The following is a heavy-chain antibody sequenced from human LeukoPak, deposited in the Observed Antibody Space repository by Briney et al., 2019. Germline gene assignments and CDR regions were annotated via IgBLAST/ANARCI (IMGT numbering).Heavy chain of an antibody. Sequence: GGSLRLSCAASGFTVSSNYMSWVRQPAGKGLEWVSVLYSGGATFYPDSVKGRFTISRDTSKNTLYLQMNDLGADDTAVYYCTKLKGWYGEGFFDYWGQGTLVTVSS. CDR2: LYSGGAT. CDR1: GFTVSSNY. J-gene: IGHJ4*02. V-gene: IGHV3-53*01. D-gene: IGHD6-19*01. CDR3: TKLKGWYGEGFFDY.